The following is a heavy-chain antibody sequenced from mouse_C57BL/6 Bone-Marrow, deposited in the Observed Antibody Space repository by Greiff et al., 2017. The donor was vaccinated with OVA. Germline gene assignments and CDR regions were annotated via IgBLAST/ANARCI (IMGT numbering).Heavy chain of an antibody. D-gene: IGHD1-1*01. CDR1: GFPFRDSW. CDR3: TRGYYGSSHFDY. V-gene: IGHV6-6*01. J-gene: IGHJ2*01. Sequence: VPLVASGGGLVQPGGSMTLSCAASGFPFRDSWMDWVRPSPEPGLAWVAESRNKANNHATYYAESVKGRFTISRDDSKSSVYLQMNSLRAEDTGIYYCTRGYYGSSHFDYWGQGTTLTVSS. CDR2: SRNKANNHAT.